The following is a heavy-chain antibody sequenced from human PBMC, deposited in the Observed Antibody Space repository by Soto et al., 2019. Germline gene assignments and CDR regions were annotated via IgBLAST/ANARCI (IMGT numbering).Heavy chain of an antibody. J-gene: IGHJ5*02. CDR2: IYYSGST. Sequence: PSEPLSLTCTVSGGSISSGGYYWSWIRQHPGKGLEWIGYIYYSGSTYYNPSLKSRVTISVDTSKNQFSLKLSSVTAADTAVYYCARDRDDVGSGYSNWFDPWGQGTLVTVS. V-gene: IGHV4-31*03. CDR1: GGSISSGGYY. D-gene: IGHD3-3*01. CDR3: ARDRDDVGSGYSNWFDP.